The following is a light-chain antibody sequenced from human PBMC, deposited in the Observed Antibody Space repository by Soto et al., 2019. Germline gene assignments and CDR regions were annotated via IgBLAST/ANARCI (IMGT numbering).Light chain of an antibody. CDR3: QHLHSYPIT. CDR2: VVS. J-gene: IGKJ5*01. Sequence: DIQLTQSPSFLSASVGDRVTITCRASQGISNYLAWYQQKPGEAPKLLISVVSTLRSGVPSSFSGSGSGTEFSLTISSLQPEDFATYYCQHLHSYPITFGQGTRLEIK. V-gene: IGKV1-9*01. CDR1: QGISNY.